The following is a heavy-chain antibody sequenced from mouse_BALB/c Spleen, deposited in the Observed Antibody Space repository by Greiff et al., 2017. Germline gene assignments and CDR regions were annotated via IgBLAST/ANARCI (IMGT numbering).Heavy chain of an antibody. Sequence: QVQLKQSGPELVRPGVSVKISCKGSSYTFTDYAMHWVKQSHAKSLEWIGVISTYYGNTNYNQKFKGKATMTVDKSSSTAYMELARLTSEDSAVYYCARGDYYGSSTMDYWGQGTSVTVSS. CDR2: ISTYYGNT. V-gene: IGHV1-67*01. CDR3: ARGDYYGSSTMDY. CDR1: SYTFTDYA. J-gene: IGHJ4*01. D-gene: IGHD1-1*01.